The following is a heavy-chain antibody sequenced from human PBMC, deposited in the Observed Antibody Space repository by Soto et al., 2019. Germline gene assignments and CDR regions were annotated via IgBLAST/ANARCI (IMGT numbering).Heavy chain of an antibody. D-gene: IGHD2-2*01. Sequence: QVQLVESGGGVVQPGRSLRLSCAASGFTFSSYALRWVRQAPGRGLEWVALISFDGNNKYYANSVKGRFTISRDNSKNTLYLQMSSLRAEDTAVYYCGRCSSTSCHLGADYWGQGTLVTVSS. CDR1: GFTFSSYA. CDR3: GRCSSTSCHLGADY. J-gene: IGHJ4*02. V-gene: IGHV3-30-3*01. CDR2: ISFDGNNK.